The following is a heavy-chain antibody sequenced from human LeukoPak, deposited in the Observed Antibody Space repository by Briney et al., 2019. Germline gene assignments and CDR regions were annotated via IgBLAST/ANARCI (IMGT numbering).Heavy chain of an antibody. J-gene: IGHJ4*02. V-gene: IGHV3-43*02. CDR1: GFTFDDYA. Sequence: PPGGSLRLSCAASGFTFDDYAMHWVRQAPGKGLEWVSLIREDGRTTHYVDSVKGRFAISRDNSKKSLYLQINSLRTEDTALYYCAKTRQSGTEYADFDQWGQGTLVTVSS. CDR2: IREDGRTT. CDR3: AKTRQSGTEYADFDQ. D-gene: IGHD1-26*01.